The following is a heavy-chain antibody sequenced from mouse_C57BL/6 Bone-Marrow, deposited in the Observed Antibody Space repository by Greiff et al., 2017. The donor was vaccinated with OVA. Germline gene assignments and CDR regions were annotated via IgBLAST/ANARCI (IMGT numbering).Heavy chain of an antibody. CDR2: IYPGSGST. V-gene: IGHV1-55*01. CDR1: GYTFTSYW. CDR3: ALFITTVVAHWYFDV. Sequence: VQLQQPGAELVKPGASVKMSCKASGYTFTSYWITWVKQRPGQGLEWIGDIYPGSGSTNYNEKFKSKATLTVDTSSSTAYMQLSSLTSEDSAVYYCALFITTVVAHWYFDVWGTGTTVTVSS. J-gene: IGHJ1*03. D-gene: IGHD1-1*01.